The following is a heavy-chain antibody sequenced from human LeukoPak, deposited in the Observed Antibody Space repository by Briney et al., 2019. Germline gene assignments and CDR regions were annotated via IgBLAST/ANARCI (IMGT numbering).Heavy chain of an antibody. D-gene: IGHD6-13*01. CDR3: ARDLGGSSSLFDS. Sequence: SETLSLTCTVSGGSISSHYWSWIRQPPGKGLEWIGYMYDSGSTNYNPSLKSRVFISVDTSKNQFSLKLTSVTAADTAVYYCARDLGGSSSLFDSWGQGTLVTVSS. J-gene: IGHJ4*02. CDR1: GGSISSHY. CDR2: MYDSGST. V-gene: IGHV4-59*11.